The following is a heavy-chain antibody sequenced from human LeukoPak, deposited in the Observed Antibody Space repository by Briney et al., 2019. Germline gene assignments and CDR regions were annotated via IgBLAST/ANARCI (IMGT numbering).Heavy chain of an antibody. CDR1: GFTFSSYS. J-gene: IGHJ4*02. D-gene: IGHD2-15*01. CDR2: ISSSSSYI. CDR3: ARLRGAYCSGGSCYSDY. Sequence: GGSLRLSCAASGFTFSSYSMNWVRQAPGKGLEWVSSISSSSSYIYYADSVKGRFTISRDNAKNSLYLQMNSLRAEDTAVYYCARLRGAYCSGGSCYSDYWGQGTLVTVSS. V-gene: IGHV3-21*01.